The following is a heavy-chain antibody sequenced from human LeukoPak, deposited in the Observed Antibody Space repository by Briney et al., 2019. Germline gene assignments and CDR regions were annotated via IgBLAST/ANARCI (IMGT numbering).Heavy chain of an antibody. CDR2: IRKDGDYI. CDR3: ARDRSCTGGSCYMDV. V-gene: IGHV3-21*04. CDR1: GFPFSAYG. D-gene: IGHD2-15*01. Sequence: GGSLRLSCVGSGFPFSAYGMSWVRQPPGKGLEWLASIRKDGDYIYYAASVKGRFTISRDNSKNTLSLQMSSLRVEDTAVYYCARDRSCTGGSCYMDVWGRGTTVTVSS. J-gene: IGHJ6*03.